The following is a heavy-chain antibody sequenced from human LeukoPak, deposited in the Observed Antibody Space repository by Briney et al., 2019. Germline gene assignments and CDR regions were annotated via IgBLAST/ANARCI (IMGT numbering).Heavy chain of an antibody. D-gene: IGHD2-2*01. Sequence: ASVKVSCKASGYTFTSYGISWVRQAPGQGLEWMGWISAYNGNTNYAQKLQGRVTMTTDTSTSTAYMELRSLRSDDTAVYFCAGCSSTSCYEAAFDIWGQGTMVTVSS. CDR2: ISAYNGNT. J-gene: IGHJ3*02. V-gene: IGHV1-18*01. CDR3: AGCSSTSCYEAAFDI. CDR1: GYTFTSYG.